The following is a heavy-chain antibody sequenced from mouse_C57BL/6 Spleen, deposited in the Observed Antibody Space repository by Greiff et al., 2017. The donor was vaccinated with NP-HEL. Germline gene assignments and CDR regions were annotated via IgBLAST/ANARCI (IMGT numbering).Heavy chain of an antibody. CDR3: ARIYYDYGAWFAY. J-gene: IGHJ3*01. D-gene: IGHD2-4*01. CDR2: IHPSDSDT. CDR1: GYTFTSYW. Sequence: VQLKQPGAELVKPGASVKVSCKASGYTFTSYWMHWVKQRPGQGLEWIGRIHPSDSDTNYNQKFKGKATLTVDKSSSTAYMQLSSLTSEDSAVYYCARIYYDYGAWFAYWGQGTLVTVSA. V-gene: IGHV1-74*01.